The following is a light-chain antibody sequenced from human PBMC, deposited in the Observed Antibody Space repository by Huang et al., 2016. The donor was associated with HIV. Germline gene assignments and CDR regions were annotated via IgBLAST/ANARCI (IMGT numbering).Light chain of an antibody. Sequence: TQLTQSPSSLSASVGDRVTITCRASQAISSYLAWYQQKSGKALKLLIYAASTLQSGVPSRFSGTGSGTDFTLTISSLQPEDFATYYCQQLHNYPLTFGGGTRVEIK. CDR3: QQLHNYPLT. CDR2: AAS. V-gene: IGKV1-9*01. CDR1: QAISSY. J-gene: IGKJ4*01.